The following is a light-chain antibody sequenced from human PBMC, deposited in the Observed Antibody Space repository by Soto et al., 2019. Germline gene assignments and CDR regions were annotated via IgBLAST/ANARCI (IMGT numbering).Light chain of an antibody. J-gene: IGKJ2*01. Sequence: DILMTQSPSALSASVGDRVTITCRASQSISTFLAWYQQKPGKAPNLLIYYASNLQSGVPSRFGGSGSGTEFSLTISTLQPDDFATYYCQQYNRYPYTFGQGTKLEIK. CDR3: QQYNRYPYT. CDR1: QSISTF. CDR2: YAS. V-gene: IGKV1-5*03.